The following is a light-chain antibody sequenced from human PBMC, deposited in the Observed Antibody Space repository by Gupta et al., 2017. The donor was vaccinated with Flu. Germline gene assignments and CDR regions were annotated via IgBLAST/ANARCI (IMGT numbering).Light chain of an antibody. CDR3: AAWDDGLSGVL. Sequence: SRFNNGKNYVYSCQQILGAAQKLLIYMDNQRPSVVPDRFSGSKSGNSASLAISGLLSEDEADYYCAAWDDGLSGVLFGGGTKLTVL. CDR1: RFNNGKNY. CDR2: MDN. V-gene: IGLV1-47*01. J-gene: IGLJ3*02.